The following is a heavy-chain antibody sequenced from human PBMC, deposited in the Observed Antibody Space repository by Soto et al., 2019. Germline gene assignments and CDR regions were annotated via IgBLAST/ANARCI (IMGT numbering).Heavy chain of an antibody. D-gene: IGHD1-26*01. V-gene: IGHV3-53*02. Sequence: EVQLVETGGGLIQPGGSLRLSCLASGFSVTTNYIIWVRQPPGKGLEWVSTTFTGGSTHYADSVKGRFSISRDNSKNTLYLQMNNLRVEDTAVYYCAKKPPSSIQGWAFGMDVWGQGTTVSVSS. CDR3: AKKPPSSIQGWAFGMDV. CDR2: TFTGGST. CDR1: GFSVTTNY. J-gene: IGHJ6*02.